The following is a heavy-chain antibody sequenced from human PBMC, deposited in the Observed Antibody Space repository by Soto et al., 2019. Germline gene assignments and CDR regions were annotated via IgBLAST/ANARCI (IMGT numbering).Heavy chain of an antibody. CDR1: GFTFSSYW. Sequence: PGVSLRLSCAASGFTFSSYWMHWARQAPGKGLVWLSSIDGVGTVIPHADSVKGRFTVSRDNAKNTLYLQMNSLRAEDTAVYYCVREVCSGGLCKVFDYWGQGTPVTVSS. CDR2: IDGVGTVI. J-gene: IGHJ4*02. V-gene: IGHV3-74*01. CDR3: VREVCSGGLCKVFDY. D-gene: IGHD2-15*01.